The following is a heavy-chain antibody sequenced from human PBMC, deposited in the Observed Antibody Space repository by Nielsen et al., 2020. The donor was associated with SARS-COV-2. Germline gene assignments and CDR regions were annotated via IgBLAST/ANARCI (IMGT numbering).Heavy chain of an antibody. CDR3: AKDLRSSSWGRYYYYYGMDV. Sequence: WIRQPPGKGLEWVAVISYDGSNKYYADSVKGRFTISRDNSKNTLYLQMNGLRAEDTAVYYCAKDLRSSSWGRYYYYYGMDVWGQGTTVTVSS. V-gene: IGHV3-30*18. CDR2: ISYDGSNK. J-gene: IGHJ6*02. D-gene: IGHD6-13*01.